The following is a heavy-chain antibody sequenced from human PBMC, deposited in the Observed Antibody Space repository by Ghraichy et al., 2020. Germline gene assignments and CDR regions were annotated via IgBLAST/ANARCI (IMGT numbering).Heavy chain of an antibody. J-gene: IGHJ6*02. CDR1: GFTFSSYA. CDR2: IKQDGSKI. CDR3: ARDQGDFAMALYYYGMDV. D-gene: IGHD3-16*01. V-gene: IGHV3-7*01. Sequence: ETLSLTCAASGFTFSSYAMSWVRQAPGKGLEWVANIKQDGSKIYYVDSVKGRFIISRDNAKNSLYLQMNSLRAEDTAVYYCARDQGDFAMALYYYGMDVWGQGTTVTVSS.